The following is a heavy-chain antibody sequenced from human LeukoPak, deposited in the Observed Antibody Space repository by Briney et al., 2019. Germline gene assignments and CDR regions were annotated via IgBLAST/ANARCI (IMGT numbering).Heavy chain of an antibody. J-gene: IGHJ6*02. D-gene: IGHD3-10*01. Sequence: SETLSLTCTVSGGSISSYYWSWIRQPPGKGLEWIGYIYYSGSTNYNPSLKSRVTISVDTSKNQFSLKLSSVTAADTAVYYCARNRGGDYYGSGSYYYYYGMDVWGQGTTVTVSS. CDR1: GGSISSYY. CDR2: IYYSGST. V-gene: IGHV4-59*12. CDR3: ARNRGGDYYGSGSYYYYYGMDV.